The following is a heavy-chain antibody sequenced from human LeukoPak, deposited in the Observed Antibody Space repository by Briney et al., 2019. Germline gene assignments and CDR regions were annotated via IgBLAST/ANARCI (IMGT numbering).Heavy chain of an antibody. D-gene: IGHD3-22*01. Sequence: SETLSLTCAVSGYSISSGYYWCWIRQPPGKGLEWIGSFYHSGSTYYNPSLKSRVTISVDTSKNQFSPKLSSVTAADTAVYYCASPRGYYDSSGYLSNWFDPWGQGTLVTVSS. J-gene: IGHJ5*02. CDR1: GYSISSGYY. CDR3: ASPRGYYDSSGYLSNWFDP. V-gene: IGHV4-38-2*01. CDR2: FYHSGST.